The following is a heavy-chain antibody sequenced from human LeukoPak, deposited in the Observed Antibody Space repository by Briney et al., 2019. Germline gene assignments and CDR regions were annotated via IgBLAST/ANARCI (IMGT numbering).Heavy chain of an antibody. J-gene: IGHJ4*02. CDR3: ARLAGASIFDY. D-gene: IGHD1-26*01. CDR2: IYTNGST. CDR1: GFTFSNAW. Sequence: GGSLRLSCAASGFTFSNAWMSWVRQAPGKGLEWVSVIYTNGSTYYADSMKGGFTISRDNSKNTLSLQMNSLRAEDTAVYYCARLAGASIFDYWGQGTLVTVSS. V-gene: IGHV3-66*04.